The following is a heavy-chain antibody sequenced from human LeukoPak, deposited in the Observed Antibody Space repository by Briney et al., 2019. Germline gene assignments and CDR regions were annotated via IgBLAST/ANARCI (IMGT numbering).Heavy chain of an antibody. V-gene: IGHV4-4*07. CDR1: GGSISSYY. Sequence: PSETLSLTCTVSGGSISSYYWSWIRQPAGKGLEWIGRIYASGITNYNPSLKSRVTISVDTSKNQFSLKLSSVTAADTAVYYCASDRIEVDAFDIWGQGTMVTVSS. J-gene: IGHJ3*02. D-gene: IGHD2-15*01. CDR3: ASDRIEVDAFDI. CDR2: IYASGIT.